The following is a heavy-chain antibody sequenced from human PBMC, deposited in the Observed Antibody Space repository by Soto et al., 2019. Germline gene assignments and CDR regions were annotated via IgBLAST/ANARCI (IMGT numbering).Heavy chain of an antibody. CDR1: GFTFSSYA. CDR3: ANTHWPLIGTTNTKADY. CDR2: ISGSGGST. Sequence: GGSLRLSCAASGFTFSSYAMSWVRQAPGKGLEWVSAISGSGGSTYYADSVKGRFTISRDNSKNTLYLQMNSLRAEDTAVYYCANTHWPLIGTTNTKADYWGQGTLVTVSS. D-gene: IGHD1-7*01. V-gene: IGHV3-23*01. J-gene: IGHJ4*02.